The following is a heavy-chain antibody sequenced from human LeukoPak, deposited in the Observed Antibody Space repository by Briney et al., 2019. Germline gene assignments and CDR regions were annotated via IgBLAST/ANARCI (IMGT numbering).Heavy chain of an antibody. D-gene: IGHD3-10*01. V-gene: IGHV3-23*01. Sequence: PGGSLRLSCTASGFPFRNHAMTWVRQAPGKGLEWVSLINNRGDGSFYTDSVKGRFTISRDNSKNILYLQMNSLRAEDTAVYYCAKEFYGYMDVWGKGATVTVSS. J-gene: IGHJ6*03. CDR2: INNRGDGS. CDR1: GFPFRNHA. CDR3: AKEFYGYMDV.